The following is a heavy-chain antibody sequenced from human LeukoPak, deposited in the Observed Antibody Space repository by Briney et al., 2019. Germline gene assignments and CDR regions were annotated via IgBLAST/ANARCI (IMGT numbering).Heavy chain of an antibody. CDR2: IIPIFGTA. V-gene: IGHV1-69*13. J-gene: IGHJ6*02. D-gene: IGHD3-22*01. CDR3: ARRDYYDSSGPSSLYYCGMDV. CDR1: GGTFSSYA. Sequence: SVKVSCKASGGTFSSYAISWVRQAPGQGLEWMGGIIPIFGTANYAQKFQGRVTITADESTSTAYMELSSLRSEDTAVYYCARRDYYDSSGPSSLYYCGMDVWGQGTTVTVSS.